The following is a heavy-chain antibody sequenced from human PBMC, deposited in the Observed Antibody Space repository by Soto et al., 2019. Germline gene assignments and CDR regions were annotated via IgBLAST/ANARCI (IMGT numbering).Heavy chain of an antibody. D-gene: IGHD6-19*01. J-gene: IGHJ4*02. CDR2: MNPNSGHT. CDR3: ARGYGRWLYSRGY. CDR1: GYTFTSYD. Sequence: QVQLVQSGAEVKKPGASVKVSCKASGYTFTSYDINWVRQATGQGLEWMGWMNPNSGHTGDAQQFQGRVTMTRHASISTDYMELSSLRSEDTAVYYCARGYGRWLYSRGYWGQGTLGTVSS. V-gene: IGHV1-8*01.